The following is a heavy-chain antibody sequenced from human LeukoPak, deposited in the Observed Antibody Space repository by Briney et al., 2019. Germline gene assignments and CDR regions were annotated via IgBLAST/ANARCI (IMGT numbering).Heavy chain of an antibody. J-gene: IGHJ4*02. CDR1: GFTFDDYA. CDR2: ISWNSGSI. V-gene: IGHV3-9*01. Sequence: GRSLRLSCAASGFTFDDYAMHWVRQAPGKGLEWVSGISWNSGSIDYAGSVRGRFTISRDNAKNSLFLQMSSLRAEDTALYYCAKGTGKYWTYFDYWALGTLVTVSS. D-gene: IGHD1-1*01. CDR3: AKGTGKYWTYFDY.